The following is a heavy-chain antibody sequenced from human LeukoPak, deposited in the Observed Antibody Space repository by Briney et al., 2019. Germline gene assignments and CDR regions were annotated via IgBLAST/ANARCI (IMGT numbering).Heavy chain of an antibody. CDR3: VRLYKIEGADL. Sequence: GGSLRLSCAASGFTFSTYWMHWVRQTPGKGLVWVSSIRNDGTTTNYADSVKGRLTISRDNAKNTLYLQMNSLRAEDTAVYYCVRLYKIEGADLWGRGTLVTVSS. D-gene: IGHD1-14*01. J-gene: IGHJ2*01. CDR2: IRNDGTTT. V-gene: IGHV3-74*01. CDR1: GFTFSTYW.